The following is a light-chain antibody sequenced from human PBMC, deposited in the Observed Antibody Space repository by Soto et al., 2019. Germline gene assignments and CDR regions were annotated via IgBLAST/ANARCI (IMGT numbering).Light chain of an antibody. CDR2: GAS. CDR3: QQYGTSPFT. J-gene: IGKJ3*01. Sequence: EIVLTQSPGTLSLSPGERATLSCRVSQSFSISYLAWYQQKPGQAPRLLIYGASSRATGIPDRFSGSGSGTDFTLTISRLEPEDFAVYYCQQYGTSPFTFGPGTKVHIK. CDR1: QSFSISY. V-gene: IGKV3-20*01.